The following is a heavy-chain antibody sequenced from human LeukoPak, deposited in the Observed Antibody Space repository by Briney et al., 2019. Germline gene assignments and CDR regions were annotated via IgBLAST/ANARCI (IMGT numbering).Heavy chain of an antibody. CDR2: ISGSGGST. CDR3: ANGEQHLGSYYYYGMDV. Sequence: GGSLTLFCTASGFTFSSYPMSWLRQAPGKALEWVSAISGSGGSTDYADTVKGRFTISRDNSKITLYLQMNSLRAEDTDVYYCANGEQHLGSYYYYGMDVWGQGTTVTASS. V-gene: IGHV3-23*01. D-gene: IGHD6-13*01. CDR1: GFTFSSYP. J-gene: IGHJ6*02.